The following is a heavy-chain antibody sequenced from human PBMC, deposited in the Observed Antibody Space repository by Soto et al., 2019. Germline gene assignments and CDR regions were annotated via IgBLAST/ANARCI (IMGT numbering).Heavy chain of an antibody. CDR2: ISQDGSNI. D-gene: IGHD2-15*01. CDR1: GFAFSTYG. CDR3: AREGEYCIGSTCDGGTPYGMDV. V-gene: IGHV3-30*03. J-gene: IGHJ6*02. Sequence: QMQLVESGGGVVHPGRSLRLSCAASGFAFSTYGMNLVRQAPGKGLEWVAVISQDGSNIPYGDSMKGRFAISRYNSKNTLYLEMNRVGVEDTAVYYCAREGEYCIGSTCDGGTPYGMDVWGQGTTVTVSS.